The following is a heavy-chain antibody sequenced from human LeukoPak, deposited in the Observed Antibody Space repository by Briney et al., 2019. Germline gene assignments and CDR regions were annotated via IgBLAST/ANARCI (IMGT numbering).Heavy chain of an antibody. J-gene: IGHJ3*02. Sequence: GASVKVSCKASGYTFTSYFMHWVRQAPGQGLGWMGLINPRGGTTNFPQKFQGRVTMTRDTSTSTVYMELSSLRSEDTAIYYCARGIFVVRVGHDAFDIWGQGTMVTVSS. CDR3: ARGIFVVRVGHDAFDI. D-gene: IGHD3-10*01. V-gene: IGHV1-46*01. CDR1: GYTFTSYF. CDR2: INPRGGTT.